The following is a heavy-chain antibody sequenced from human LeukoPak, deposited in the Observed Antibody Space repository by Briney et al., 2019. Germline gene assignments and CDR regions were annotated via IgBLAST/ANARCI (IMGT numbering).Heavy chain of an antibody. CDR1: GGSISSYY. CDR3: ARDVSEFWSGQTKSFDY. J-gene: IGHJ4*02. Sequence: SETLSLTCTVSGGSISSYYWSWIRQPAGKGLDWIGRIYTSGSTNYNPSLKSRVTISLDKSKNQFSLKLSSVTAADTAVYYCARDVSEFWSGQTKSFDYWGQGMLVTVSS. D-gene: IGHD3-3*01. V-gene: IGHV4-4*07. CDR2: IYTSGST.